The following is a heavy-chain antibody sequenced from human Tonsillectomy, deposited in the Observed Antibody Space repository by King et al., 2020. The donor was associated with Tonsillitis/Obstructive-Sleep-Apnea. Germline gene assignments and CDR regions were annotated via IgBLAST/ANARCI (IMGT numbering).Heavy chain of an antibody. Sequence: VQLVEXXGGLVQPGRSLXLSCAASGFXFDDYAMXWVRQAPGKGLEWVSGISWNSGAIGYADSVKGRFTISRDNAKNSLYLQLHSLRAEDTALYYCAXXXDXXXSGWXLDAXXIWXXXTXVTV. D-gene: IGHD6-19*01. CDR2: ISWNSGAI. CDR3: AXXXDXXXSGWXLDAXXI. CDR1: GFXFDDYA. V-gene: IGHV3-9*01. J-gene: IGHJ3*02.